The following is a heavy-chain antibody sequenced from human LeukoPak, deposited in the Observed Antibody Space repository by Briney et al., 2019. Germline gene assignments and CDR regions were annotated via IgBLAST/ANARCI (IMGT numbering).Heavy chain of an antibody. CDR1: GFTFGSYG. CDR2: IRHDGSDK. V-gene: IGHV3-30*02. D-gene: IGHD6-6*01. Sequence: GESLRLSCAASGFTFGSYGVHWVRQAPGKGLEWVASIRHDGSDKYYADSVKGRFTISRDNPKSTVYLQMNSLRAEDTAVYHCARKKSVYRSSASSYYYMDVWGKGTTVTVSS. CDR3: ARKKSVYRSSASSYYYMDV. J-gene: IGHJ6*03.